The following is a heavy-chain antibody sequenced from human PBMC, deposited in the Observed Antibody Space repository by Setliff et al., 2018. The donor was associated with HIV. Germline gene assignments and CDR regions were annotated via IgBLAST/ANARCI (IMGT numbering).Heavy chain of an antibody. V-gene: IGHV3-30*02. CDR3: ARDRDSSGYLSVIDY. Sequence: GGSLRLSCAASGFIFSSYGMIWVRQAPDKGPEGVAFIRDDGSKNYYADAVKGRFTISRDNSKNTLYLQMNSLRAEDTAVYYCARDRDSSGYLSVIDYWGQGTLVTVSS. D-gene: IGHD3-22*01. CDR1: GFIFSSYG. J-gene: IGHJ4*02. CDR2: IRDDGSKN.